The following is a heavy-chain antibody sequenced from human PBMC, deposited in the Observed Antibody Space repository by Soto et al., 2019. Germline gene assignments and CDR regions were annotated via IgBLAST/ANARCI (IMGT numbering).Heavy chain of an antibody. CDR1: GVSINSGDFY. CDR3: ARVGGQRFLDS. Sequence: SETLSLTCIVSGVSINSGDFYWIWIRHPPGKGLEYIGYIFYTGNAYYNSSLKSRVSISIDTSTNKFSLQLNSVTTTDTAVYYCARVGGQRFLDSWGQGTLVTVSS. J-gene: IGHJ4*02. V-gene: IGHV4-30-4*01. CDR2: IFYTGNA. D-gene: IGHD2-21*01.